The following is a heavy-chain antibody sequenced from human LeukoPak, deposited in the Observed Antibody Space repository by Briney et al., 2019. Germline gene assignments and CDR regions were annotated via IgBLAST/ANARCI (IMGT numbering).Heavy chain of an antibody. CDR2: ISGSGGST. CDR3: AKWTHPYCSGGSCYGGFDY. Sequence: PGGSLRLSCAASGFTFSSYAMSWVRQAPGKGLEWVSAISGSGGSTYYADSVKGRFTISRDNSKNTLYLQMNSLRAEETAVHYCAKWTHPYCSGGSCYGGFDYWGQGTLVTVSS. CDR1: GFTFSSYA. D-gene: IGHD2-15*01. V-gene: IGHV3-23*01. J-gene: IGHJ4*02.